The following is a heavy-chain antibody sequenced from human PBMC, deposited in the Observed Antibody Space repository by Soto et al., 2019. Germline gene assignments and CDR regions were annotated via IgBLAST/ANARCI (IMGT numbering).Heavy chain of an antibody. CDR2: IYYSGST. Sequence: SETLSLTCTVSGGSISSYYWSWIRQPPGKGLEWIGYIYYSGSTNYNPSLKSRVTISVDTSKNQFSLKLNSMTAADTAVYYCARQNHGSGSTYFAYWGQGTWVT. J-gene: IGHJ4*02. CDR3: ARQNHGSGSTYFAY. V-gene: IGHV4-59*08. D-gene: IGHD3-10*01. CDR1: GGSISSYY.